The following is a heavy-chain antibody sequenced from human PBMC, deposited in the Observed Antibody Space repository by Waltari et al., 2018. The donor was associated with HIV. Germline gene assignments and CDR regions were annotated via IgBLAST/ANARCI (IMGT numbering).Heavy chain of an antibody. CDR2: VYHTGST. V-gene: IGHV4-4*02. J-gene: IGHJ4*02. CDR3: ATRDWDSVY. CDR1: GGSIISPNW. Sequence: QVQLQESGPGLVKPSGTLSLTCAVSGGSIISPNWWGWVRQAPGKGLEWIGEVYHTGSTKYNSSLKSRVTISVDKSNNQFSLRLSTVTAADTAVYYCATRDWDSVYWGQGTLVTVSS. D-gene: IGHD2-21*02.